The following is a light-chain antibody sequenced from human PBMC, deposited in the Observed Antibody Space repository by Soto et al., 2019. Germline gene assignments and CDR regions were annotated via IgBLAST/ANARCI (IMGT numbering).Light chain of an antibody. V-gene: IGKV3-20*01. Sequence: EVVLTQSPGTLSLSPGERATLSCRASQSVSNNYFAWYQQKPGQAPRLRIFGSSDRATGIPDRFSGSGSGTDFTLTISRLEPEDFAVYYCQQYRSSPPYTFGQGTKLEIK. CDR3: QQYRSSPPYT. J-gene: IGKJ2*01. CDR1: QSVSNNY. CDR2: GSS.